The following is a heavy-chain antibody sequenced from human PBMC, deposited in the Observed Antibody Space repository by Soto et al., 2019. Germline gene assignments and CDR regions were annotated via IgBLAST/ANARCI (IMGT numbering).Heavy chain of an antibody. D-gene: IGHD3-3*01. V-gene: IGHV4-31*03. CDR1: GGSISSGGYY. CDR3: ARIGVWVTIFGVDSDV. Sequence: QVQLQESGPGLVKPSQTLSLTCTVSGGSISSGGYYWSWIRQHPGKGLAWIGYIYYSGSTYYNPSLKSRVTISVDTSKNQCSLKLSSVTAADTAVYYCARIGVWVTIFGVDSDVWGQGTTVTVSS. J-gene: IGHJ6*02. CDR2: IYYSGST.